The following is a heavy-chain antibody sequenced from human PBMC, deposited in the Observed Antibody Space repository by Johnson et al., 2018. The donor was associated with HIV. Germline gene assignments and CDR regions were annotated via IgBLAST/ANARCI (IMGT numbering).Heavy chain of an antibody. Sequence: QVQLVESGGGVVQPGGSLRLSCAASGFIFSSYDMHWVRQAPGKGLEWVAFIRYDGSNKYYADSVKGRFTISRDNSKNTLYLQINSLRAEDTAVYYCAKAMVRGGNNAFDIWGQGTMVAVSS. CDR3: AKAMVRGGNNAFDI. CDR2: IRYDGSNK. D-gene: IGHD3-10*01. CDR1: GFIFSSYD. V-gene: IGHV3-30*02. J-gene: IGHJ3*02.